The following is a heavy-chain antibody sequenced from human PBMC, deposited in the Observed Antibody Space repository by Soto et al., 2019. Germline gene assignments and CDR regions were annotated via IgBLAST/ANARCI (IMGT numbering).Heavy chain of an antibody. V-gene: IGHV3-23*01. Sequence: EVRLLESGGGLVQTGGSLRLSCAASGFTFSSFGMKWVRQAPGKGLEWLAVISGGGYNKYYAESVKGRFAISRDNSENMAFLQMNTLRADDTAVYYCAKDRGSSATSFDYWGPGVLVTFSS. J-gene: IGHJ4*02. D-gene: IGHD2-2*01. CDR2: ISGGGYNK. CDR1: GFTFSSFG. CDR3: AKDRGSSATSFDY.